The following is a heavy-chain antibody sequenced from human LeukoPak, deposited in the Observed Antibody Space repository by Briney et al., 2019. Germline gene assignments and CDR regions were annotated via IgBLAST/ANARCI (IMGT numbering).Heavy chain of an antibody. CDR1: GGSISSSSYY. CDR2: IYYSGST. V-gene: IGHV4-39*01. D-gene: IGHD3-10*01. J-gene: IGHJ4*02. CDR3: ARHLAWHGFTITMVRGGIDY. Sequence: KTSETLSLTCTVSGGSISSSSYYWGWIRQPPGKGLEWIGSIYYSGSTYYNPSLKSRVTISVDTSKNQFSLKLSSVTAADTAVYCCARHLAWHGFTITMVRGGIDYWGQGTLVTVSS.